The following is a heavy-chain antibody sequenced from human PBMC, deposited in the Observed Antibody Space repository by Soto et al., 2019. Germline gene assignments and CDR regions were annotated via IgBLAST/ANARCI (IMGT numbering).Heavy chain of an antibody. J-gene: IGHJ1*01. D-gene: IGHD5-12*01. Sequence: QVQLVQSGAEVKKPGSSVKVSCKASGGTFSSYTISWVRQAPGQGLEWMGRIIPILGIANYAQKFQSRVTITADKSTSTAYMELSSLRSEDTAVYYCARPPEDGYHRAEYFQHWGQGTLVTVSS. V-gene: IGHV1-69*02. CDR2: IIPILGIA. CDR3: ARPPEDGYHRAEYFQH. CDR1: GGTFSSYT.